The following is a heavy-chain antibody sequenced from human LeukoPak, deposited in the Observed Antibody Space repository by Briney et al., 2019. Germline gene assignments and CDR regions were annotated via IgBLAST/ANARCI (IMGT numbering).Heavy chain of an antibody. V-gene: IGHV3-21*01. CDR1: GFTITGYG. D-gene: IGHD1-26*01. CDR3: ARQIRGSPLDY. Sequence: NPGGSLRLSCAASGFTITGYGMNWVRQAPGKGLQWVSSISNSGSHIFYADSVKGRFTISRDNAKNSLYLQMNSLRAEDTAVYYCARQIRGSPLDYWGQGTLVTVSS. CDR2: ISNSGSHI. J-gene: IGHJ4*02.